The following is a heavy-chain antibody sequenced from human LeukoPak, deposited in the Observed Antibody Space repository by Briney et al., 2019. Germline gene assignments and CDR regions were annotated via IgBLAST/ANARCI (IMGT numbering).Heavy chain of an antibody. CDR2: IYYSGNS. J-gene: IGHJ6*03. CDR1: GGSISSSSYY. CDR3: ARYGGSSWLGYYYYYMDV. Sequence: SETLSLTCTVSGGSISSSSYYWGWIRQPPGKGLEWIGDIYYSGNSFYNPSLNSRVTISVDTSKNQFSLKLSSVTAADTAIYYCARYGGSSWLGYYYYYMDVWGKGTTVTVSS. V-gene: IGHV4-39*07. D-gene: IGHD6-13*01.